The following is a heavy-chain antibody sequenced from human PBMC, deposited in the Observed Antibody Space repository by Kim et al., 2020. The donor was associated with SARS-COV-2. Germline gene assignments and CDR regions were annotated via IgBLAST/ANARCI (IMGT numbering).Heavy chain of an antibody. J-gene: IGHJ4*02. CDR3: AREGSGYTYGSPDYFDS. CDR2: IYHRGST. D-gene: IGHD5-18*01. Sequence: SETLSLTCVVSGDSIKSNNWWSWVRQPPGKGLEWIGEIYHRGSTNYNSSLLSRVTISVDKSKNQFSLTLSSVTAADTGVYYCAREGSGYTYGSPDYFDSWGQGILVTVSS. CDR1: GDSIKSNNW. V-gene: IGHV4-4*02.